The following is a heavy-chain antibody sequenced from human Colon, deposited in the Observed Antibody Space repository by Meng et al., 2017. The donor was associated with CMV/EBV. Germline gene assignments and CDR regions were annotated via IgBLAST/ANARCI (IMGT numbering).Heavy chain of an antibody. V-gene: IGHV3-23*01. CDR1: GFTFTNHA. J-gene: IGHJ4*02. CDR3: ARAAIAIDSYFDY. Sequence: GESLKISCAGSGFTFTNHAMSWVRQAQGKGLEWISGISESGTSTYYADSVKGRFTISRDRSTNTWSLQMSGLRAEDTAVYYCARAAIAIDSYFDYWGQGTLVTVSS. CDR2: ISESGTST. D-gene: IGHD2-21*01.